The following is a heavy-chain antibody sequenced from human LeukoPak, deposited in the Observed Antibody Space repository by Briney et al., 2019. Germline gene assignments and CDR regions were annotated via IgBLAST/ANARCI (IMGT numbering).Heavy chain of an antibody. D-gene: IGHD5-12*01. Sequence: ASVKVSCKASGGTISSYAISWVRQAPGQGLEWMGRIIPILGIANYAQKFQGRVTITADKSTSTAYMELSSLRSEDTAVCYCARVRDGYNYYFDYWGQGTLVTVSS. J-gene: IGHJ4*02. CDR2: IIPILGIA. V-gene: IGHV1-69*04. CDR3: ARVRDGYNYYFDY. CDR1: GGTISSYA.